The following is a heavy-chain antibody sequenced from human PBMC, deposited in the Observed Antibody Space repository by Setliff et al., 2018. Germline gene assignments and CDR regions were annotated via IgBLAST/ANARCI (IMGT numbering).Heavy chain of an antibody. CDR3: ARDPNGENFYNMDV. D-gene: IGHD4-17*01. CDR2: IGASGDRT. Sequence: PGGSLRLSCVASTFTFSKYAITWVRQAPGKGLEWVSSIGASGDRTYYADSVKGRFTISRDNSRNSLYLQMNSLRVEDTASYYCARDPNGENFYNMDVWGKGTTVTVSS. V-gene: IGHV3-23*01. CDR1: TFTFSKYA. J-gene: IGHJ6*03.